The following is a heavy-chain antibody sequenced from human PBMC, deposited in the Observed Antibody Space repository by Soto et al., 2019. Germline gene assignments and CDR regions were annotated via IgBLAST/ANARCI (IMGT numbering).Heavy chain of an antibody. CDR3: SRRSGSYCYVMDF. V-gene: IGHV2-70*01. CDR2: MDWDDDK. CDR1: GFSLSTSGMC. Sequence: PGPTLVNPTQTLTLTCTFSGFSLSTSGMCVSWIRQPPGKALEWRALMDWDDDKYYSTPLKTSLTISKDTSKNQVVHTMTNTDPVDTATYYFSRRSGSYCYVMDFCGQGTTVTGSS. D-gene: IGHD1-26*01. J-gene: IGHJ6*02.